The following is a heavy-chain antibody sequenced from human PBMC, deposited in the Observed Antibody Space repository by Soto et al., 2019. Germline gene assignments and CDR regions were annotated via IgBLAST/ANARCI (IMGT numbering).Heavy chain of an antibody. D-gene: IGHD1-26*01. CDR1: GGTFSSYA. Sequence: QVQLVQSGAEVKKPGSSVKVSCKASGGTFSSYAISWVRQAPGQGLEWMGGIIPIFGTANYAQKFQGRVTITADKSTSTAYMELSSLRSEDTAVYYCSRDPLAPSGSYYGVDYWGQGTLVTVSS. V-gene: IGHV1-69*06. CDR3: SRDPLAPSGSYYGVDY. J-gene: IGHJ4*02. CDR2: IIPIFGTA.